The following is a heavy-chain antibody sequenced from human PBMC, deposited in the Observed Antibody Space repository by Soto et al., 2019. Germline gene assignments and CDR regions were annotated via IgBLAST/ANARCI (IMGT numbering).Heavy chain of an antibody. D-gene: IGHD1-7*01. CDR2: ISYDGSNK. CDR3: AKEQLELAYYYYGMDV. J-gene: IGHJ6*02. CDR1: GFTFSSYG. Sequence: GGSLRLSCAASGFTFSSYGMHWVRQAPGKGLEWVAVISYDGSNKYYADSVKGRFTISRDNSKNTLYLQMNSLRAEDTAVYYCAKEQLELAYYYYGMDVWGQGTTVTVSS. V-gene: IGHV3-30*18.